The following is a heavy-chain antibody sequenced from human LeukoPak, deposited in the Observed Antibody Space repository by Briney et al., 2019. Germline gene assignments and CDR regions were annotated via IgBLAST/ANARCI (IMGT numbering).Heavy chain of an antibody. Sequence: TSETLSLTCTVSGGSISSSSYYWGWIRQPPGKGLEWIGSIYYSGSTYYNPSLKSRVTISIDTSKNQFSLKLSSVTAADTAVYYCARDRPYSSSWPNLDYWGQGTLVTVSS. CDR2: IYYSGST. J-gene: IGHJ4*02. CDR3: ARDRPYSSSWPNLDY. V-gene: IGHV4-39*07. CDR1: GGSISSSSYY. D-gene: IGHD6-13*01.